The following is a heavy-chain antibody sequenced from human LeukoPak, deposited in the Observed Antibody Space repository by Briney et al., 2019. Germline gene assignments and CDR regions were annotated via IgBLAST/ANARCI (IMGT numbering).Heavy chain of an antibody. V-gene: IGHV4-4*07. CDR1: GGSFSSDY. Sequence: SETLSLTCTVSGGSFSSDYWTWIRQPAGKGLEWLGHIYTGGRTKYNPSLKSRVAMSVASSTNQFSLELTSVTAADTAVYYCARHYPPDYTFDCWGRGTLVTVSS. J-gene: IGHJ4*02. CDR2: IYTGGRT. CDR3: ARHYPPDYTFDC. D-gene: IGHD4-11*01.